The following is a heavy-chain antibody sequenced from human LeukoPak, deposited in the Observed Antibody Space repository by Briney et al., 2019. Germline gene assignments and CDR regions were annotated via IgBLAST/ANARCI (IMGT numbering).Heavy chain of an antibody. CDR1: GYSISSSYY. CDR2: IYHSGST. J-gene: IGHJ4*02. V-gene: IGHV4-38-2*02. CDR3: ARLMYSSSWYDY. Sequence: SETLSLTCTVSGYSISSSYYWGWIRQPPGNGLEWIGSIYHSGSTYYNPSLKSRVTISVDTSKNQFSLKLSSVTAADTAVYYCARLMYSSSWYDYWGQGTQVTVSS. D-gene: IGHD6-13*01.